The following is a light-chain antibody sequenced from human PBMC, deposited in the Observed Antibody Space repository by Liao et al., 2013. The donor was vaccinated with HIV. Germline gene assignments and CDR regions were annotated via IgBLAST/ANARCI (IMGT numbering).Light chain of an antibody. CDR1: KLGDKY. CDR3: QAWDSSTWV. Sequence: SYELTQPPSVSVSPGQTATITCSGDKLGDKYASWYQHKAGLSPVVVIYQDTKRPSGIPERFSGSNSGNTATLTISGTQAMDEADYYCQAWDSSTWVFGGGTKLTVL. CDR2: QDT. V-gene: IGLV3-1*01. J-gene: IGLJ3*02.